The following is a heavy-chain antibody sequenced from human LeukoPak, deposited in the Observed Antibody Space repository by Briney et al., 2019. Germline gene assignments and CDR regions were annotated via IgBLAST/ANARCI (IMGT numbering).Heavy chain of an antibody. Sequence: GGSLRLSCAASGFTFDDYAMHWVRQAPGKGLEGVSGIGWNSGSIGYADSVKGRFTISRDNAKNSLYLQMNSLRAEDTALYYCAKDIGTGEPGDYYGMDVWGQGTTVTVSS. V-gene: IGHV3-9*01. CDR2: IGWNSGSI. CDR3: AKDIGTGEPGDYYGMDV. D-gene: IGHD7-27*01. J-gene: IGHJ6*02. CDR1: GFTFDDYA.